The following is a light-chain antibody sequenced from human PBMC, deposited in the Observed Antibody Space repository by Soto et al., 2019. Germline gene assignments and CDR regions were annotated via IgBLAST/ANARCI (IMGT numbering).Light chain of an antibody. Sequence: QSVLSQPASVSGSPGQSITISCTGTSSDVGGYTYVSWYQQHPGKVPKLMIYDVSNRPSGVSDRFSGSKSGNTASLTISGLQPEDEADYYCSSYTSSSTLFVFGGGTKVTVL. CDR1: SSDVGGYTY. CDR3: SSYTSSSTLFV. CDR2: DVS. V-gene: IGLV2-14*03. J-gene: IGLJ2*01.